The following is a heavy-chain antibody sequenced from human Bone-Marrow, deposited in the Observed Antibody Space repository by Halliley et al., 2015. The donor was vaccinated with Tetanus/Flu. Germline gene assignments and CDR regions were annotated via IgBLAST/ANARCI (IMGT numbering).Heavy chain of an antibody. Sequence: TLSLTCTFSGFSLTTSPMCVSWIRQSPGRALEWLALIDWYDDKYYNTSLKTRLTISKDTSESQVVLTMTNMDPVDTATYYCVRSYDPSVYRHRGAFDVWGHGTMVTVSS. CDR1: GFSLTTSPMC. CDR2: IDWYDDK. CDR3: VRSYDPSVYRHRGAFDV. D-gene: IGHD3-22*01. V-gene: IGHV2-70*01. J-gene: IGHJ3*01.